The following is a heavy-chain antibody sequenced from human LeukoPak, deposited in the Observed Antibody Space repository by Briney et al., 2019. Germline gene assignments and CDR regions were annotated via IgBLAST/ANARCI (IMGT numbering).Heavy chain of an antibody. Sequence: GGSLRLSCAASGFTFSSYWMNWARQAPGKGLEWVSYISSTSSSSTIYYADSVKGRFTISRDNAKNSLYLQMNSLRDEDTAVYYCAQKGGADYWGQGTLVTVSS. D-gene: IGHD2-15*01. J-gene: IGHJ4*02. V-gene: IGHV3-48*02. CDR2: ISSTSSSSTI. CDR1: GFTFSSYW. CDR3: AQKGGADY.